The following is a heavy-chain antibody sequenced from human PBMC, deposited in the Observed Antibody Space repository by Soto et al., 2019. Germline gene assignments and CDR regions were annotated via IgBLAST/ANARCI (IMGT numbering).Heavy chain of an antibody. CDR1: DSTFTGYT. CDR3: ARGTVTSGRWFGP. D-gene: IGHD4-17*01. V-gene: IGHV1-18*04. Sequence: QVHLVQSETEVKEPGASVTVSCKTSDSTFTGYTINWVRQAPGQGLEWLGWISSLNGNTNYARKYEGRLTMTTHTSATTAYMELRSLRSDDTAVYFCARGTVTSGRWFGPWGQGTLVTVSS. J-gene: IGHJ5*02. CDR2: ISSLNGNT.